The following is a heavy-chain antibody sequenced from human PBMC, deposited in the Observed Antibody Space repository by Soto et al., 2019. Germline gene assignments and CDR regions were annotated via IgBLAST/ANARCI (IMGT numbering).Heavy chain of an antibody. CDR1: WDNSKTYW. Sequence: GESLKISCPGSWDNSKTYWIGWVRQMPGKGLEWMGMIFPDDSDTTYSPSFEGRVTISADKSINVAYLEWRSLNTSETPMYYCVRQTFIAGATRGYFDFWGQGTQVTVSS. CDR2: IFPDDSDT. V-gene: IGHV5-51*01. D-gene: IGHD1-26*01. J-gene: IGHJ4*02. CDR3: VRQTFIAGATRGYFDF.